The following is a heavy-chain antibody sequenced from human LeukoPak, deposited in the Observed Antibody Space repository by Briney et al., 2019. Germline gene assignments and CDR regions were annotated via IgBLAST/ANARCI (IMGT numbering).Heavy chain of an antibody. J-gene: IGHJ6*02. CDR1: GGTFSSYA. V-gene: IGHV1-69*04. D-gene: IGHD3-16*02. Sequence: GASVKVSCKASGGTFSSYAISWVRQAPGQGLEWMGRIIPILGIANYAQKFQGRVTITADKSTSTAYMELSSLRSEDTAVYYCASHYDYVWGSYRSLDYYYGMDVWGQGTTVTVSS. CDR3: ASHYDYVWGSYRSLDYYYGMDV. CDR2: IIPILGIA.